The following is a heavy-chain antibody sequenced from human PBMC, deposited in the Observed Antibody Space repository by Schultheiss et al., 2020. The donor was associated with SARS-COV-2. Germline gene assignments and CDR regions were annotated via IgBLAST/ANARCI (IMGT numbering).Heavy chain of an antibody. D-gene: IGHD3-10*01. Sequence: GESLKISCAASGFTFSSYAMSWVRQAPGKGLEWVSAISGSGGSTYYADSVKGRFTISRDNSKNTLYLQMNSLRAEDTAVYYCARDLRIAAPSSITMEAFDIWGQGTMVTVSS. CDR2: ISGSGGST. J-gene: IGHJ3*02. V-gene: IGHV3-23*01. CDR1: GFTFSSYA. CDR3: ARDLRIAAPSSITMEAFDI.